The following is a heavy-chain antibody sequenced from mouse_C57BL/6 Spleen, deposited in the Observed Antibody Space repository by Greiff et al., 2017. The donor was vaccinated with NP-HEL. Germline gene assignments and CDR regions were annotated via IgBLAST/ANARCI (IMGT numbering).Heavy chain of an antibody. CDR1: GYAFTNYL. Sequence: VQLQQSGAELVRPGTSVKVSCKASGYAFTNYLIEWVKQRPGQGLEWIGVINPGSGGTNYNEKFKGKATLTADKSSSTAYMQLSSLTSEDSAVYFCARGKGTWFDYWGQGTTLTVSS. CDR3: ARGKGTWFDY. V-gene: IGHV1-54*01. D-gene: IGHD3-3*01. CDR2: INPGSGGT. J-gene: IGHJ2*01.